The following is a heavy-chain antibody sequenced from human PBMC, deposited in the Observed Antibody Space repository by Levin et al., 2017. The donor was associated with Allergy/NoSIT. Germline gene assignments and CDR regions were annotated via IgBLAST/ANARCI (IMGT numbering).Heavy chain of an antibody. CDR2: INPNNGGT. Sequence: ASVKVSCKASGYTFTGYYMHWVRQAPGQGLEWMGWINPNNGGTSYAQKFQGRVTMTRDTAISTAYMELSRLRSDDTAVYYCAKVAAGSCCYFDYWGQGTLVTVSS. CDR3: AKVAAGSCCYFDY. CDR1: GYTFTGYY. V-gene: IGHV1-2*02. J-gene: IGHJ4*02. D-gene: IGHD2-15*01.